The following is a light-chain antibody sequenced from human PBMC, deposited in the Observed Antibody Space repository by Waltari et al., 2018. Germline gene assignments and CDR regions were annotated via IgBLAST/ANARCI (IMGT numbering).Light chain of an antibody. CDR1: RGLSNY. CDR3: QQFNTGYS. CDR2: AAS. J-gene: IGKJ2*01. V-gene: IGKV1-27*01. Sequence: DIQMTQSPSSLSASVGDRVTITCRASRGLSNYLAWYQQKPGKVPKLLIYAASTLQSGVPSRFSGSGFGTDFTLTITSMQSEDSAVYFCQQFNTGYSFGQGTKLEIK.